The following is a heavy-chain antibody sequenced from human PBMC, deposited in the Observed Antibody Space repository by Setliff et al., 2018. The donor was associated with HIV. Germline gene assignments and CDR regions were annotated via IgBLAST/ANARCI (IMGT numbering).Heavy chain of an antibody. V-gene: IGHV3-7*03. D-gene: IGHD3-10*01. CDR1: GFTFSSYW. Sequence: LRLSCAASGFTFSSYWMNWVRQAPGKGLEWVANIKYDGSEKYYVDSVKGRFTISRDNAKNSLYLQMNSLRAEDTAIYYCARVLPFLELDYWGQGTLVTVSS. J-gene: IGHJ4*02. CDR2: IKYDGSEK. CDR3: ARVLPFLELDY.